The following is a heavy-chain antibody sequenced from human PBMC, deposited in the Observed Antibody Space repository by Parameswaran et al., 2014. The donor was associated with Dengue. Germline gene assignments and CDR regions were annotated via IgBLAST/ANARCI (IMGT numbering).Heavy chain of an antibody. Sequence: ASETLSLTCTVSGGSISSSSYYWGWIRQPPGKGLEWIGSIYYSGSTYYNPSLKSRVTISVDTSKNQFSLKLSSVTAADTAVYFCARDLGGGTYCRGGTCHPADPFDIWGQGTTVTVSS. D-gene: IGHD2-15*01. CDR1: GGSISSSSYY. CDR3: ARDLGGGTYCRGGTCHPADPFDI. V-gene: IGHV4-39*07. J-gene: IGHJ3*02. CDR2: IYYSGST.